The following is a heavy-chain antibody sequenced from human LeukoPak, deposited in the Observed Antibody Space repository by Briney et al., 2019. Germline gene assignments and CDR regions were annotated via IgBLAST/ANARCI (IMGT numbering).Heavy chain of an antibody. D-gene: IGHD1-26*01. CDR3: ARGGEELLGAFDI. J-gene: IGHJ3*02. Sequence: TLSLTCAVSGGSISSGSYYWSWIRQPAGKGLEWIGRIYTSGSTNYNPSLKSRVTISVDTSKNQFSLKLSSVTAADTAVYYCARGGEELLGAFDIWGQGTMVTVSS. V-gene: IGHV4-61*02. CDR1: GGSISSGSYY. CDR2: IYTSGST.